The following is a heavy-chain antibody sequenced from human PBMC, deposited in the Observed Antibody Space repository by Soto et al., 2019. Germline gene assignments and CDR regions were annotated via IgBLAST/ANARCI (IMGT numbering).Heavy chain of an antibody. CDR3: ARSSGGNFGIIIEGSNWFDP. Sequence: ASVNVACKASGYTFTCYYIYWVRQAPGQGLEWMGIIKPRGGSTSDAQKFQGRVTMTRDTSRSTVYMELRSLRSDDTAIYYCARSSGGNFGIIIEGSNWFDPWGQRTLVTV. J-gene: IGHJ5*02. CDR2: IKPRGGST. D-gene: IGHD3-3*01. CDR1: GYTFTCYY. V-gene: IGHV1-46*01.